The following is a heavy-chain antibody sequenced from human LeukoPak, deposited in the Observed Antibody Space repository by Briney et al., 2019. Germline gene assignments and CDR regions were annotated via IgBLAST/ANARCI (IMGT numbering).Heavy chain of an antibody. CDR2: ISAYNGNT. J-gene: IGHJ3*02. V-gene: IGHV1-18*01. CDR3: ARVKRPRQWLVWGPAPDAFDI. CDR1: GYTFTSYG. D-gene: IGHD6-19*01. Sequence: GASVKVSCKASGYTFTSYGISWVRQAPGQGLEWMGWISAYNGNTNYAQKLQGRVTMTTDTSTSTAYMELRSLRSDDTAVYYCARVKRPRQWLVWGPAPDAFDIWGQGTMVTVSS.